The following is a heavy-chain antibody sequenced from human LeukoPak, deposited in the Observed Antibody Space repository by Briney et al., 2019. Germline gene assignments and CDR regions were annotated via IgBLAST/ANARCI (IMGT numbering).Heavy chain of an antibody. D-gene: IGHD4-11*01. V-gene: IGHV3-7*01. CDR1: GFTFSSYW. Sequence: GESLKISCAASGFTFSSYWMSWVRQAPGKGLEWVANIKQDGSEKYYVDSVKGRFTISRDNAKNSLYLQMNSLRAEDTAVYYCARDHSNDDYWGQGTLVTVSS. J-gene: IGHJ4*02. CDR2: IKQDGSEK. CDR3: ARDHSNDDY.